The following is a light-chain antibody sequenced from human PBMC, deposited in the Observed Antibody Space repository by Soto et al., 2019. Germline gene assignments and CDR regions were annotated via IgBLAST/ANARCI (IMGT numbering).Light chain of an antibody. CDR2: DAS. J-gene: IGKJ1*01. V-gene: IGKV1-5*01. CDR3: QQYNSYSKT. CDR1: QSISSW. Sequence: DLQMTQSPSTLSASVGDRVTITCRASQSISSWLAWYQQKPGIAPKLLIYDASSLESGVPSRFSGSGSGTEFTLTISSLQPDDFATYYCQQYNSYSKTFGQGTKVEIK.